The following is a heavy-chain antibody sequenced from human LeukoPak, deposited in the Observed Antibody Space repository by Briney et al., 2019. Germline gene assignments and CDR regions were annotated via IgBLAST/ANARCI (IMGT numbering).Heavy chain of an antibody. J-gene: IGHJ4*02. CDR2: ISGSGGST. D-gene: IGHD1-1*01. Sequence: GGTLRLSCAASGFTFSSYGMSWVRQAPGKGLEWVSAISGSGGSTYYADSVKGRFTISRDNSKNTLYLQMNSLRAEDTAVYYCAKASGTSPIFYFDYWGQGTLVTVSS. V-gene: IGHV3-23*01. CDR1: GFTFSSYG. CDR3: AKASGTSPIFYFDY.